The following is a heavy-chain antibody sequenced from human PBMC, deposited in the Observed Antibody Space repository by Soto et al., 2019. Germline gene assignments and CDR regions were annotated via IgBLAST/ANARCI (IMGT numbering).Heavy chain of an antibody. CDR3: ARDHRQGPFDY. J-gene: IGHJ4*02. Sequence: VQLVESGGGVVQPGRSLRLSCAASGFTFSSYGMHWVRQAPGKGLEWVAVIWYDGSNKYYADSVKGRFTISRDNSKNTLYLQMNSLRAEDTAVYYCARDHRQGPFDYWGQGTLVTVSS. CDR2: IWYDGSNK. V-gene: IGHV3-33*01. CDR1: GFTFSSYG.